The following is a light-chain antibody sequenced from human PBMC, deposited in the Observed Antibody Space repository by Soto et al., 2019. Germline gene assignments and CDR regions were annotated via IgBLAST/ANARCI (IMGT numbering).Light chain of an antibody. CDR2: GAS. Sequence: EIVLTQSPGTLSWSPGERATLSCRASQTVSSSYLAWYQKKPGQAPRLLIYGASSRATGIPDRVSGSGSGTDFTLTISSLQSEDFAVYYCQQYNNWPPITVGQGTRLEIK. J-gene: IGKJ5*01. V-gene: IGKV3-20*01. CDR1: QTVSSSY. CDR3: QQYNNWPPIT.